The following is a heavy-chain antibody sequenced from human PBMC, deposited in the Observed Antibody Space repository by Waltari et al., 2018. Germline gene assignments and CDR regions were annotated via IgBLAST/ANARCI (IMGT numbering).Heavy chain of an antibody. Sequence: QVQLVQSGAEVKKPGSSVKVSCKASGGTFSSYAIRWVRQAPGQGLEWMGRIIPIFGTANYAQKFQGRVTITADKSTSTAYMELSSLRSEDTAVYYCARDHKVEDDSSGYYYYWGQGTLVTVSS. CDR2: IIPIFGTA. J-gene: IGHJ4*02. V-gene: IGHV1-69*08. CDR1: GGTFSSYA. CDR3: ARDHKVEDDSSGYYYY. D-gene: IGHD3-22*01.